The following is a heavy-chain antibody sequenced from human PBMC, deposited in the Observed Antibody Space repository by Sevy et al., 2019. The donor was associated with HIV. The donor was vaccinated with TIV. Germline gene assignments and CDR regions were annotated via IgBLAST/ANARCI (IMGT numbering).Heavy chain of an antibody. CDR1: GYTFIGYD. CDR2: INPNSGGT. CDR3: ARDRGGPRYGMDV. J-gene: IGHJ6*02. V-gene: IGHV1-2*02. D-gene: IGHD3-10*01. Sequence: ASVKVSCKASGYTFIGYDMHWVRQAPGQGLEWMGWINPNSGGTNYAQKFQGRVTMTRDTSISTAYMELSRLRSDDTAVYYCARDRGGPRYGMDVWGQGTTVTVSS.